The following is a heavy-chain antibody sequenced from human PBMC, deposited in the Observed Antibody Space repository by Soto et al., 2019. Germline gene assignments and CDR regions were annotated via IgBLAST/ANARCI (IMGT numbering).Heavy chain of an antibody. CDR1: AGSISSGGYY. Sequence: PSETLSLTCTVSAGSISSGGYYWSWIRQHPGKGLEWIGYIYYSGSTYYNPSLKSRVTRSVDTSKNQFSLKLSSVTAADTAVYYCARENYGGNYYYYYGMDVWGQGTTVTVSS. CDR2: IYYSGST. J-gene: IGHJ6*02. D-gene: IGHD4-17*01. V-gene: IGHV4-31*03. CDR3: ARENYGGNYYYYYGMDV.